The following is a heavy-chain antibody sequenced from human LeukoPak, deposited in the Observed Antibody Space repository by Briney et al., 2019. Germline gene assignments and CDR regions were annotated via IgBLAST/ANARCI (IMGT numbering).Heavy chain of an antibody. CDR3: ARAEITSGSLGF. Sequence: SGGSLRLSCAASGFTFSSYGMHWVRQAPGKGLEWVADIWYDGSNKYYADSVKGRFTISRDNSKNTLCLQMNSLRAEDTAVYYCARAEITSGSLGFWGQGTLVTVSS. CDR1: GFTFSSYG. CDR2: IWYDGSNK. V-gene: IGHV3-33*01. D-gene: IGHD1-26*01. J-gene: IGHJ4*02.